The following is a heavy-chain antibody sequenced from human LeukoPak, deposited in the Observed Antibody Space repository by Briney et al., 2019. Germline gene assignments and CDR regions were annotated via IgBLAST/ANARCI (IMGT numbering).Heavy chain of an antibody. V-gene: IGHV1-69*05. D-gene: IGHD2-2*03. CDR3: AREVGYCSSTSCPFDY. CDR2: IIPTFGTA. Sequence: SVKVSCKASGGTFSSYAICWVRQAPGQGLEWMGGIIPTFGTANYAQKFQGRVTITTDESTSTAYMELSSLRSEDTAVYYCAREVGYCSSTSCPFDYWGQGTLVTVYS. CDR1: GGTFSSYA. J-gene: IGHJ4*02.